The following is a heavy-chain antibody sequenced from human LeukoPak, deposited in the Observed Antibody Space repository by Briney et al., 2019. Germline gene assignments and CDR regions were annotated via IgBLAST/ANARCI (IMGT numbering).Heavy chain of an antibody. J-gene: IGHJ4*02. CDR3: ARDPPRHYAFWGGYAFFDY. V-gene: IGHV3-7*01. CDR2: IKQDGSGK. D-gene: IGHD3-3*01. Sequence: GGSLRLSCAASGFTFSSYWMSWVRQAPGKGLEWVANIKQDGSGKYYVDSVKGRFTISRDNAKNSLYLQMNSLRAEDTAVYYCARDPPRHYAFWGGYAFFDYWGQGTLVTVSS. CDR1: GFTFSSYW.